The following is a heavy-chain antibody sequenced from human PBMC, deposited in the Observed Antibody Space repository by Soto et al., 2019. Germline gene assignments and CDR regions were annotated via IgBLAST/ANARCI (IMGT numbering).Heavy chain of an antibody. CDR1: GGSISSGGYY. D-gene: IGHD2-2*03. CDR3: ARAGYCISTSCYPPNWFDP. CDR2: IYYSGST. V-gene: IGHV4-31*03. Sequence: PSETLSLTCTVSGGSISSGGYYWSWIRQHPGKGMEWIGYIYYSGSTYYNPSLKSRVTISVDTSKNQFSLKLSSVTAADTAVYYCARAGYCISTSCYPPNWFDPWGQGTLVTVS. J-gene: IGHJ5*02.